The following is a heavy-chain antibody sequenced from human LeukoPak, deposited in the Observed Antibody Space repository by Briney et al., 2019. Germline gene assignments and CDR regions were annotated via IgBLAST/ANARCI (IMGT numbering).Heavy chain of an antibody. CDR1: GFSFSTYT. V-gene: IGHV3-21*01. J-gene: IGHJ4*02. D-gene: IGHD2-2*01. CDR3: ARNHQADY. CDR2: ISGSGSNI. Sequence: GGSLRLSCAASGFSFSTYTMNWVRQAPGKGLECISYISGSGSNIYYADSVKGRFTISRDNAKNTLYLQMNSLRAGDTAVYYCARNHQADYWGQGILVTVSS.